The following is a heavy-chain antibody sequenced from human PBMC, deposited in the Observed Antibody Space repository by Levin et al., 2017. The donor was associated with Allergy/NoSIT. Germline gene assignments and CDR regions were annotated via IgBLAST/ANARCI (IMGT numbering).Heavy chain of an antibody. CDR3: AVGVSIPAAVVRYGMDV. V-gene: IGHV4-34*01. Sequence: GSLRLSCAVSGGSFSAYFWTWIRQSPGKGLEWIGEITHSGSTNYNPSLKSRVTLSVDTSKSQFSLKLTSVTAADTVVYYCAVGVSIPAAVVRYGMDVWGQGTRVTVSS. CDR1: GGSFSAYF. D-gene: IGHD2-2*01. CDR2: ITHSGST. J-gene: IGHJ6*02.